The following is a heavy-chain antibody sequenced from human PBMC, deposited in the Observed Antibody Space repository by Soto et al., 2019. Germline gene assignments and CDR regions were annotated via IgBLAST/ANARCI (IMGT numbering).Heavy chain of an antibody. J-gene: IGHJ4*02. CDR2: VTGSGSNT. Sequence: EVQLLESGEGLVQPGGSLRLSCVVSGFTFSSYSMSWVRQAPGKGLEWVSSVTGSGSNTHYADSVKGRFTISRDNSKNTLYLQMSSLRIEDTAVYFCARRMPYFFDYWGQGTLVTVSS. D-gene: IGHD2-2*01. CDR3: ARRMPYFFDY. V-gene: IGHV3-23*01. CDR1: GFTFSSYS.